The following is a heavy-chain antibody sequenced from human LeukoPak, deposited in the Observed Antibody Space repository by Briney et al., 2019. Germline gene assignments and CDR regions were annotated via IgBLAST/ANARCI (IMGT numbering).Heavy chain of an antibody. D-gene: IGHD1-1*01. CDR3: ARVNDRASYFDY. CDR2: IIPIFGTA. V-gene: IGHV1-69*13. Sequence: AASVKVSCKASGGTFSSYAISWVRQAPGQGLEWMGGIIPIFGTANYAQKFEGRVTITADESTSTAYMELSSLRSEDTAVYYCARVNDRASYFDYWGQETLVTVSS. CDR1: GGTFSSYA. J-gene: IGHJ4*02.